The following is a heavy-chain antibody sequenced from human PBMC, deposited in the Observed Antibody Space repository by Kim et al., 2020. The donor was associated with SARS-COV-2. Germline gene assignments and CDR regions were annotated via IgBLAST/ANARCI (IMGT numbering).Heavy chain of an antibody. Sequence: SVKVSCKASGGTFSSYAISWVRQAPGQGLEWMGGIIPIFGTANYAQKFQGRVTITADESTSTAYMELSSLRSEDTAVYYCARGFGARYFDGLFVGGPNYYYYGMDVWGQGTTVTVSS. CDR3: ARGFGARYFDGLFVGGPNYYYYGMDV. CDR1: GGTFSSYA. D-gene: IGHD3-9*01. CDR2: IIPIFGTA. V-gene: IGHV1-69*13. J-gene: IGHJ6*02.